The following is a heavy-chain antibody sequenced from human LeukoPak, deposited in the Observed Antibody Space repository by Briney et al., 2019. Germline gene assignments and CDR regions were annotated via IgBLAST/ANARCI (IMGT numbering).Heavy chain of an antibody. CDR2: ISGSGGST. V-gene: IGHV3-23*01. CDR1: GFTFSSYA. CDR3: AKAWGYFDWFDY. J-gene: IGHJ4*02. D-gene: IGHD3-9*01. Sequence: GGSLRLSCADSGFTFSSYALSWVRQAPGKGLEWVSAISGSGGSTYYAHSVKGRFTISRDNSKNTLYRQINSQTAEDTAVNYCAKAWGYFDWFDYWGQGTLVTVSS.